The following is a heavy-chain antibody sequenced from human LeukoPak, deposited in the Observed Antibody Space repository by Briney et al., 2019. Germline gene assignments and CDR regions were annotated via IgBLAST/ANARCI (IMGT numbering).Heavy chain of an antibody. D-gene: IGHD2-15*01. V-gene: IGHV4-39*01. J-gene: IGHJ4*02. CDR1: GGSISSSSYY. CDR3: ARHGGLLFDY. Sequence: ASETLSLTCTVSGGSISSSSYYWGWIRQPPGKGLEWIGSIYYSGSTYYNPSLKGRVTISVDTSKNQFSLKLSSVNAADTAVYYCARHGGLLFDYWGQGTLVTVSS. CDR2: IYYSGST.